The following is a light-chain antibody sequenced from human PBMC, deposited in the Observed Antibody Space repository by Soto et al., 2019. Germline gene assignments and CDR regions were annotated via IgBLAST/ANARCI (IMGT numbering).Light chain of an antibody. Sequence: DIQMTQSPSSLSASVGDRVTITCQASQDINNNLNWYQHKPGKAPKLLIYYASNLETGVPPRFSGRGCSTDFNFTITSLQPEDVSTYYCHQYDSLAQCTFGGGTKVEIE. CDR3: HQYDSLAQCT. V-gene: IGKV1-33*01. CDR2: YAS. J-gene: IGKJ4*01. CDR1: QDINNN.